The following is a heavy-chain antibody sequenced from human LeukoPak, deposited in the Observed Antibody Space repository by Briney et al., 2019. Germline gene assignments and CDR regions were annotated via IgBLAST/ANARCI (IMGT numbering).Heavy chain of an antibody. CDR3: ATVPRSPIWFGEPAFDP. CDR1: GYTLTELS. Sequence: ASVRVSCKVSGYTLTELSMHWVRQAPGKGPEWMGGFDPEDGETIYAQKFQGRVTMTEDTSTDTAYMELSSLRSEDTAVYYCATVPRSPIWFGEPAFDPWGQGTLVTVSS. CDR2: FDPEDGET. V-gene: IGHV1-24*01. D-gene: IGHD3-10*01. J-gene: IGHJ5*02.